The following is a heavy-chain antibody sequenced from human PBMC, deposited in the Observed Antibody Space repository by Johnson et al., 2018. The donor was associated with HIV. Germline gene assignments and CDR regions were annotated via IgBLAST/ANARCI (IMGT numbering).Heavy chain of an antibody. D-gene: IGHD3-22*01. J-gene: IGHJ3*02. CDR1: GFTFSSYG. CDR3: ASRNRGGHYYYDSRTDAFDI. Sequence: QMLLVESGGGVVQPGRSLRLSCAASGFTFSSYGMHWVRQAPGKGLEWVSVIYSGGSTYYADSAKGRFTISRDNSKNTLYLQLNSLRGEDTAVYYCASRNRGGHYYYDSRTDAFDIWGQGTMVTVSS. CDR2: IYSGGST. V-gene: IGHV3-NL1*01.